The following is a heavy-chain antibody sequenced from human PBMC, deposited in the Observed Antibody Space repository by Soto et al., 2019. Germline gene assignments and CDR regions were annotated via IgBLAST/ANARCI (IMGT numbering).Heavy chain of an antibody. CDR1: GYTFTNND. CDR2: VNPGSGDT. V-gene: IGHV1-8*01. CDR3: AKGVASSD. D-gene: IGHD5-12*01. J-gene: IGHJ4*02. Sequence: QVQLVQSGAEVKKPGASVKVSCKASGYTFTNNDVSWVRQATGQGLEWMGWVNPGSGDTGYAQKFQGRLTMTRDISIATAYMELNSLTSEDTATYYCAKGVASSDWGQGTLVTVSS.